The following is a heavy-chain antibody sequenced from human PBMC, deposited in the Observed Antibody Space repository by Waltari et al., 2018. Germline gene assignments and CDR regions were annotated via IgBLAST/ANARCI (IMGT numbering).Heavy chain of an antibody. CDR3: AKDYSSSWTDAFDI. CDR1: GFTFRSSG. J-gene: IGHJ3*02. V-gene: IGHV3-30*02. D-gene: IGHD6-13*01. CDR2: IRYDGSNK. Sequence: QVQLVESGGGVVQPGGSLRLSCAASGFTFRSSGMHWVRQAPGKGLEWVAFIRYDGSNKYYADSVKGRFTISRDNSKNTLYLQMNSLRAEDTAVYYCAKDYSSSWTDAFDIWGQGTMVTVSS.